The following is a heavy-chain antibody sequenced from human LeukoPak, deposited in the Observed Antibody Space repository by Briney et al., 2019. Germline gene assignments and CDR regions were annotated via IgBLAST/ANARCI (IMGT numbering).Heavy chain of an antibody. J-gene: IGHJ6*02. V-gene: IGHV3-48*03. CDR1: GFTFSSYE. Sequence: GGSLRLSWAASGFTFSSYEMNWVRQAPGKGLEWVSYISSSGSTIYYADSVKGRFTISRDNAKNSLYLQMNSLIAEDTAVYYCARVGRRYFDWLMGYYYGMDVWGQGTTVTVSS. CDR3: ARVGRRYFDWLMGYYYGMDV. CDR2: ISSSGSTI. D-gene: IGHD3-9*01.